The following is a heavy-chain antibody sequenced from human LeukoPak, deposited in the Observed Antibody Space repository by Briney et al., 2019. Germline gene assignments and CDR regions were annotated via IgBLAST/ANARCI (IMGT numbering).Heavy chain of an antibody. CDR2: IRYDGSNK. D-gene: IGHD2-2*01. J-gene: IGHJ6*03. Sequence: QPGGSLRLSCAASGFTFSSYVMHWVRQAPGKGLEWVAFIRYDGSNKYYADSVKVRFTISRDNSKNTLYLQMNSLRAEDTAVYYCAKVGDIVVVPSADYYMDVWGKGTTVTVSS. CDR1: GFTFSSYV. CDR3: AKVGDIVVVPSADYYMDV. V-gene: IGHV3-30*02.